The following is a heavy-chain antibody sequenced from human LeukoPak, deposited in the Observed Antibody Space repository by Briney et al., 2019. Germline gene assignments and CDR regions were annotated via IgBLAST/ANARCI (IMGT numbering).Heavy chain of an antibody. CDR2: ISAYNGNT. V-gene: IGHV1-18*01. D-gene: IGHD6-6*01. CDR1: GYTFTSYG. Sequence: ASVKVSCKASGYTFTSYGISWVRQAPGQGLEWMGWISAYNGNTNYAQKFQGRVTITADESTSTAYMELSSLRSEDTAVYYCARADIASRYSSSSNLVYYYYGMDVWGQGTTVTVSS. CDR3: ARADIASRYSSSSNLVYYYYGMDV. J-gene: IGHJ6*02.